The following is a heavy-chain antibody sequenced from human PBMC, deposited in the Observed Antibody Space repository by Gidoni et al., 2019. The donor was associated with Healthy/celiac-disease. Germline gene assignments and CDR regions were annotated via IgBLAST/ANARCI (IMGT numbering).Heavy chain of an antibody. CDR2: ISSSSSYI. D-gene: IGHD2-15*01. CDR3: ARAQVVVAATFFGMDV. J-gene: IGHJ6*02. Sequence: EVELVESGGGLVKPGGSLRLSCAAAGFTFRSYSMNWVRPAPGKGREWVSSISSSSSYICYADSVKGRFTISRDNAKNSLYLQMNSLRAEDTAVYYCARAQVVVAATFFGMDVWGQGTTVTVSS. V-gene: IGHV3-21*01. CDR1: GFTFRSYS.